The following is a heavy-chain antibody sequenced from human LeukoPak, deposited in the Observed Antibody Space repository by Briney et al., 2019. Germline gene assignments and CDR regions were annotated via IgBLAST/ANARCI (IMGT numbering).Heavy chain of an antibody. CDR3: ARVHLWLRYYYYYMDV. CDR2: INHSGST. D-gene: IGHD5-12*01. CDR1: GGSFSGYY. V-gene: IGHV4-34*01. J-gene: IGHJ6*03. Sequence: SETLSLTCAVYGGSFSGYYWSWIRQPPGKGLEWIGEINHSGSTNYNPSLKSRVTISVDTSKNQFSLKLSSVTAADTAVYYCARVHLWLRYYYYYMDVWGKGTTVTVSS.